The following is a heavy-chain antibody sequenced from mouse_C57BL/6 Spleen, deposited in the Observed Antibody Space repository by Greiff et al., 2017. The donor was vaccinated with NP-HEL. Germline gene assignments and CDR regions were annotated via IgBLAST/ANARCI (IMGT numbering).Heavy chain of an antibody. Sequence: VMLVESEGGLVQPGSSMKLSCTASGFTFSDYYMAWVRQVPEKGLEWVANINYDGSSTYYLDSLKSRFIISRDNAKNILYLQMSSLKSEDTATYYCARVNWDYFDYWGQGTTLTVSS. CDR3: ARVNWDYFDY. CDR1: GFTFSDYY. J-gene: IGHJ2*01. CDR2: INYDGSST. V-gene: IGHV5-16*01. D-gene: IGHD4-1*02.